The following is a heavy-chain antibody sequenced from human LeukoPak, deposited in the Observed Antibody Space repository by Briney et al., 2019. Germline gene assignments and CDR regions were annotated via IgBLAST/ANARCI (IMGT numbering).Heavy chain of an antibody. V-gene: IGHV4-39*07. CDR1: GGSISSSIYY. Sequence: KPPETLSLTSTVPGGSISSSIYYWGWIRQPPGKGLEWIGSIYYSGSTYYNPSLKSRVTISVDTSKNQFSLKLSSVTAADTAVYYCARDAAAVAGTHYFDYWGQGTLVTVSS. J-gene: IGHJ4*02. CDR2: IYYSGST. CDR3: ARDAAAVAGTHYFDY. D-gene: IGHD6-19*01.